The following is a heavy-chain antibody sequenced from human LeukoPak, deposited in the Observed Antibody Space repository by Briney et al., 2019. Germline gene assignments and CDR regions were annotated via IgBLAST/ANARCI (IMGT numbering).Heavy chain of an antibody. J-gene: IGHJ4*02. CDR1: GGSFSGYY. D-gene: IGHD3-9*01. CDR2: INHSGST. V-gene: IGHV4-34*01. CDR3: ATGYFDWFLDY. Sequence: SETLSLTCAVYGGSFSGYYWSWIRQPPGKGLEWIGEINHSGSTNYNPSLKSRVTISVDTSKNQSSLKLSSVTAADTAVYYCATGYFDWFLDYWGQGTLVTVSS.